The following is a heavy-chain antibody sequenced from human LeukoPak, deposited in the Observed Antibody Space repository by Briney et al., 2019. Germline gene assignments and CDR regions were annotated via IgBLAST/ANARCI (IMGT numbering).Heavy chain of an antibody. D-gene: IGHD3-22*01. V-gene: IGHV3-21*06. J-gene: IGHJ4*02. CDR1: GFNFNNYN. CDR3: ARESNYYDSSGYAHPKFDY. Sequence: GGSLRLSCAASGFNFNNYNMNWVRQAPGKGLEWVSSITSSTYIYYADSVKGRFTISRDNAKNSLYLQMNSLRAEDTAVYYCARESNYYDSSGYAHPKFDYWDQGTLVTVSS. CDR2: ITSSTYI.